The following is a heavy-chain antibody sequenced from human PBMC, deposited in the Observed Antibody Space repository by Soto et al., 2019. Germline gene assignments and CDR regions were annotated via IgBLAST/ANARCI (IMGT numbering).Heavy chain of an antibody. CDR2: IIPIFGTA. D-gene: IGHD3-22*01. J-gene: IGHJ5*02. CDR1: GGTFSSYA. CDR3: ARDRGPSSGYYPYWFDP. Sequence: TSVKLSCKASGGTFSSYAITWVRQAPGQGLEWMGGIIPIFGTANYAQKFQGRVTITADESTSTAYMELSSLRSEDTAVYYCARDRGPSSGYYPYWFDPWGQGTLVTVSS. V-gene: IGHV1-69*13.